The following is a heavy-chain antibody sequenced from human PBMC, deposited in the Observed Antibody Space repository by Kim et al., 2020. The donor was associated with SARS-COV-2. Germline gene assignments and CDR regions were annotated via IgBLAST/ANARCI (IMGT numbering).Heavy chain of an antibody. D-gene: IGHD5-12*01. CDR2: ISYDGSHK. V-gene: IGHV3-30*04. J-gene: IGHJ4*02. CDR3: AREVATSAIFDN. Sequence: GGSLRLSCAASGFSFSSYGMHWIRQAPGKGLEWVSLISYDGSHKNSADSVKGRFTISRYNSKNTLYLEMNSLRRADTAVYFCAREVATSAIFDNWGQGTLVTVSS. CDR1: GFSFSSYG.